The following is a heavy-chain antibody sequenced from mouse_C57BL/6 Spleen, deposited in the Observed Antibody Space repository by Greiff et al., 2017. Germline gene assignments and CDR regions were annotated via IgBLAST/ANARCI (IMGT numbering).Heavy chain of an antibody. CDR1: GFTFSDYG. CDR2: ISSGSSTI. V-gene: IGHV5-17*01. D-gene: IGHD2-3*01. CDR3: ARKDGYYKGAMDY. J-gene: IGHJ4*01. Sequence: EVMLVESGGGLVKPGGSLKLSCAASGFTFSDYGMHWVRQAPEKGLKWVAYISSGSSTIYYADTVKGRFTISRDNAKNTLFLQMTSLRSEDTAMYYCARKDGYYKGAMDYWGQGTSVTVSS.